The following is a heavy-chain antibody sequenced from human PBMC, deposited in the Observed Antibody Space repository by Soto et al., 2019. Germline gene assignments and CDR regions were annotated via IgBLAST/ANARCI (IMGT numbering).Heavy chain of an antibody. J-gene: IGHJ6*02. CDR2: ISAYNGNT. D-gene: IGHD3-10*02. V-gene: IGHV1-18*01. CDR1: GYTFTSYG. Sequence: ASVKVSCKASGYTFTSYGISWVRQAPGQGLEWMGWISAYNGNTNYAQKLQGRVTMTTDTSTSTAYMDPVDTATYYCARGVRSPPDYGMDVWGQGTTVTVSS. CDR3: SPPDYGMDV.